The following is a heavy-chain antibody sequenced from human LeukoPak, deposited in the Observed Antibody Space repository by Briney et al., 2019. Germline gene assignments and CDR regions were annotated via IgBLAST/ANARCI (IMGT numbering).Heavy chain of an antibody. D-gene: IGHD6-25*01. CDR3: VKDRAAAWAFDI. V-gene: IGHV3-64D*09. Sequence: QPGGSLRLSCSTSGFTFSSYLMYWVRQAPGKGLEFVANINHNGERTQYGDSVKGRFTISRDNSKNTLYLQMSSLRFEDTAVYYCVKDRAAAWAFDIWGQGTVVTVSS. J-gene: IGHJ3*02. CDR1: GFTFSSYL. CDR2: INHNGERT.